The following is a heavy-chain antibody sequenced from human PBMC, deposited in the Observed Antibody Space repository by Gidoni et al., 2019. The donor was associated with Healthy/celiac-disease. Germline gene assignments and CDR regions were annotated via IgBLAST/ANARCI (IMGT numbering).Heavy chain of an antibody. J-gene: IGHJ6*02. Sequence: QVQLQQWGAGLLKPSETLSLTCAVYGGSFSGYYWSWIRQPPGKGLEWIGEINHSGSTNYNPSLKSRVTISVDTSKNQFSLKLSSVTAADTAVYYCARGPRQQQLSERFMDVWGQGTTVTVSS. CDR1: GGSFSGYY. D-gene: IGHD6-13*01. V-gene: IGHV4-34*01. CDR3: ARGPRQQQLSERFMDV. CDR2: INHSGST.